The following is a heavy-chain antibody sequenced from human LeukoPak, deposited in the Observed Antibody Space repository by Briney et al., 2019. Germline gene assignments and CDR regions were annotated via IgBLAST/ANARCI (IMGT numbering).Heavy chain of an antibody. V-gene: IGHV1-2*02. Sequence: ASVKVSCKASGYTFTFYYMHWVRQAPGQGLEWMGWINPNSGGTNYAQRFQGRVTMTRDTSISTAYMELSRLRSDDTAVYYCARGPITMIVVDAFDIWGQGTMVTVSS. CDR2: INPNSGGT. D-gene: IGHD3-22*01. CDR1: GYTFTFYY. CDR3: ARGPITMIVVDAFDI. J-gene: IGHJ3*02.